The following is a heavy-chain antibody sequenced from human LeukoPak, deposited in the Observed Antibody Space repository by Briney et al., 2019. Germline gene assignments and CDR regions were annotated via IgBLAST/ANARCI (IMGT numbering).Heavy chain of an antibody. V-gene: IGHV3-30*02. CDR3: ARDYGMDV. CDR1: GFTFSTYG. J-gene: IGHJ6*02. Sequence: GGSLRLSCAASGFTFSTYGMHWVRQAPGKGLEWVAFIRYDGGSKYYADSVKGRFTISKDNSKNTLYLQMNSLRAEDTAVYYCARDYGMDVWGQGTTVTVSS. CDR2: IRYDGGSK.